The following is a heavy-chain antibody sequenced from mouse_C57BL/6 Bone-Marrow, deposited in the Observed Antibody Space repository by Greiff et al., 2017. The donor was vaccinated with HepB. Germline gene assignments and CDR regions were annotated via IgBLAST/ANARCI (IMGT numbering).Heavy chain of an antibody. Sequence: VQLKESVAELVRPGASVKLSCTASGFNIKNTYMPWVKQRPEQGLEWIGRIDPANGNTKYAPKFQGKATITADTSSNTAYLQLSSLTSEDTAIYYCARESFERGYAMDYWGQGTSVTVSS. CDR2: IDPANGNT. CDR1: GFNIKNTY. CDR3: ARESFERGYAMDY. J-gene: IGHJ4*01. V-gene: IGHV14-3*01.